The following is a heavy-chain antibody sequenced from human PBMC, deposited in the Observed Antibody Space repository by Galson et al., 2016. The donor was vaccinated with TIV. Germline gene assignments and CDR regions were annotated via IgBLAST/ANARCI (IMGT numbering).Heavy chain of an antibody. CDR1: GYTFNNYD. Sequence: SVKVSCKASGYTFNNYDISWVRQATGQGLEWMGWMNPNSGNAGYAQKFQGRVTMTRNTSVNTAYMEVRSLRFEDTAVYYCARARRGYCSGGSRLPGYWGQGTLVTVSS. D-gene: IGHD2-15*01. J-gene: IGHJ4*02. CDR3: ARARRGYCSGGSRLPGY. CDR2: MNPNSGNA. V-gene: IGHV1-8*01.